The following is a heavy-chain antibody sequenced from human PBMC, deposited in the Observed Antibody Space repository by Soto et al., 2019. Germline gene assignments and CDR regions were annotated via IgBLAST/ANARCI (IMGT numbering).Heavy chain of an antibody. CDR3: ARKVGGSYLDAFDI. Sequence: SETLSLTCAVSGYSISSSNWWGWIRQPPGKGLEWIGYIYYSGSTYYNPSLKSRVTMSVDTSKNQFSLKLSSVTAVDTAVYYCARKVGGSYLDAFDIWGQGTMVTVSS. CDR2: IYYSGST. D-gene: IGHD1-26*01. CDR1: GYSISSSNW. V-gene: IGHV4-28*01. J-gene: IGHJ3*02.